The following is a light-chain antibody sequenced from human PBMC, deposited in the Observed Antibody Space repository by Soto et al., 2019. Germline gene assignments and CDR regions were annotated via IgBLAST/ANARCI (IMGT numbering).Light chain of an antibody. Sequence: EIVLTQSPCTLSFSPGERATLSCRARQSVRSNLAWYQQKPGQAPRLLIYDASTRATGIPARFSGSGSGTEFILTISSLQSEDFGVYYCQQYNNWPPITFGQGTRLEIK. CDR3: QQYNNWPPIT. CDR2: DAS. CDR1: QSVRSN. J-gene: IGKJ5*01. V-gene: IGKV3D-15*01.